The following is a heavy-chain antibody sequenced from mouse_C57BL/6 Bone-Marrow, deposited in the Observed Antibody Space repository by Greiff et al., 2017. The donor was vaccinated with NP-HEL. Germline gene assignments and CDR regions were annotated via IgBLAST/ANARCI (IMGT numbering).Heavy chain of an antibody. Sequence: QVQLQQPGAELVLPGASVKLSCKASGYTFTSYWMHWVKQRPGQGLEWIGEIDPSASYTNYNQKFKGKSTLTVDKSSSTAYMQLSSLTSEDSAVYYCARDYYGSSYGYWGQGTTLTVSS. CDR3: ARDYYGSSYGY. D-gene: IGHD1-1*01. CDR1: GYTFTSYW. J-gene: IGHJ2*01. V-gene: IGHV1-69*01. CDR2: IDPSASYT.